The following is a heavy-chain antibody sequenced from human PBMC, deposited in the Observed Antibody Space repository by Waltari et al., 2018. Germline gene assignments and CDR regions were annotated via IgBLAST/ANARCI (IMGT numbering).Heavy chain of an antibody. CDR3: AREPYSSSSVYYFDY. CDR2: MCSVIMTI. D-gene: IGHD6-6*01. J-gene: IGHJ4*02. CDR1: GFTFSSYS. V-gene: IGHV3-48*04. Sequence: EVQLVESGGGLVQPGGSLRLSCAASGFTFSSYSMNWVRQAPGKGLGWVSYMCSVIMTIDYAESVKGRFTISRDNAKNALYLQMNILRAEDTAVYYCAREPYSSSSVYYFDYWGQGTLVTVSS.